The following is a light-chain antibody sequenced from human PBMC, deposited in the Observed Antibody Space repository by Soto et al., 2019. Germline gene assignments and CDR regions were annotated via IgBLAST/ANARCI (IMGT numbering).Light chain of an antibody. CDR1: QSVSSSY. CDR3: QQYGT. CDR2: GAS. J-gene: IGKJ1*01. Sequence: EIVLTQSPGTLSLSPGERATLSCRASQSVSSSYLAWYQQKPGQPPRLLIYGASRRATGIPDRFSGSGSGSDFTLTISRLEPEDFAVYYCQQYGTFGQATKVDIK. V-gene: IGKV3-20*01.